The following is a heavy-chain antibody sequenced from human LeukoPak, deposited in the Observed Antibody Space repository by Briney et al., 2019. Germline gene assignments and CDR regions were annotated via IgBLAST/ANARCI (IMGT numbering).Heavy chain of an antibody. CDR1: GFTFSSYE. V-gene: IGHV3-30*02. CDR3: ARDRDWAFDY. CDR2: TRNDGNNK. D-gene: IGHD2-21*01. J-gene: IGHJ4*02. Sequence: PGGSLRLSCAASGFTFSSYEMNWVRQAPGKGLEWVAFTRNDGNNKYYADSVKGRFTISRDNSKNTLSLQMNSLRTEDTAVYYCARDRDWAFDYWGQGILVTVSS.